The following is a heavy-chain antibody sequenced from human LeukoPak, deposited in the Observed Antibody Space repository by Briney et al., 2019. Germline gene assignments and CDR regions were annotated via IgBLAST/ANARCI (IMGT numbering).Heavy chain of an antibody. D-gene: IGHD2-2*01. J-gene: IGHJ4*02. CDR3: ARVHCSSTSCYGGGFDY. Sequence: PSETLSLICTVSGGSISSYYWSWIRQPAGKGLEWIGRIYTSGSTNYNPSLKSRVTMSVDTSKNQFSLKLSSVTAADTAVYYCARVHCSSTSCYGGGFDYWGQGTLVTVSS. V-gene: IGHV4-4*07. CDR2: IYTSGST. CDR1: GGSISSYY.